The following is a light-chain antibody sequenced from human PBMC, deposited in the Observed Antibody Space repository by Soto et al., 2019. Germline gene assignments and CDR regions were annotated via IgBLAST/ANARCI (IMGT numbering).Light chain of an antibody. CDR2: GAS. Sequence: EIVMTQSPSTLSVSPVERATLSFSASQSVSTNLALYQQKPCQAPRLLIYGASTRATGIPARFSGSGSGTEFTLTISSLQSEDFAVYYCQQYNDWPRTFGQGTKVDIK. J-gene: IGKJ1*01. V-gene: IGKV3D-15*01. CDR1: QSVSTN. CDR3: QQYNDWPRT.